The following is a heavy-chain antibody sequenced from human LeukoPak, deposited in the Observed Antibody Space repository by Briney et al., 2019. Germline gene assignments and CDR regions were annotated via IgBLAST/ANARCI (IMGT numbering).Heavy chain of an antibody. J-gene: IGHJ4*02. CDR2: INTDGNTR. V-gene: IGHV3-74*01. Sequence: GGPLRLSCATSGFTFSTSWMHWVRQAPGKGLVWVSRINTDGNTRDYADSVKGRFTISRDNAKNTLYLQMNSLRAEDTAIYYCVRDMGYYDKVWGQGTLVTVSS. D-gene: IGHD3-22*01. CDR1: GFTFSTSW. CDR3: VRDMGYYDKV.